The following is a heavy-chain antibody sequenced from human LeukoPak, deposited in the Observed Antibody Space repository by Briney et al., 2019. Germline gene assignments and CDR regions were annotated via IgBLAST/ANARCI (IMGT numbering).Heavy chain of an antibody. CDR3: WKGTDAYEDDMDV. V-gene: IGHV3-33*01. CDR1: GFTFTRYC. J-gene: IGHJ6*03. D-gene: IGHD1-1*01. Sequence: PARSMRLASAASGFTFTRYCMRWVRQAPGRGLGWVAVIWSVGSKKYYADSVKGRITISRDNSNNTLYLQMNSSRTEDKTVVYCWKGTDAYEDDMDVCGKGNTVIVS. CDR2: IWSVGSKK.